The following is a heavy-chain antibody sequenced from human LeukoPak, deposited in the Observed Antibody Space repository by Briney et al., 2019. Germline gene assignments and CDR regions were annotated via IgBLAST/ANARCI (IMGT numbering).Heavy chain of an antibody. V-gene: IGHV4-59*01. J-gene: IGHJ4*02. CDR3: ARTDRYSSGWHFDY. CDR1: GGSISSYY. D-gene: IGHD6-19*01. Sequence: SETLSLTCTVSGGSISSYYWSWIRQPPGKGLEWIGYIYYSGSTNYNPSLKSRVTISADTSKNQFSLKLSSVTAADTAVYYCARTDRYSSGWHFDYWGQGTLVTVSS. CDR2: IYYSGST.